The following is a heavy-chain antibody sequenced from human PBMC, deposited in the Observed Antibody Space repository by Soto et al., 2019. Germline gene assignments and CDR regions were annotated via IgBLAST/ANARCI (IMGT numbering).Heavy chain of an antibody. J-gene: IGHJ4*02. D-gene: IGHD3-10*01. V-gene: IGHV1-3*01. CDR3: ARGVSLWFGDLSIDY. CDR1: GYTFTSYA. CDR2: INAGNGNT. Sequence: QVQLVQSGAEVKKPGASVKVSCKASGYTFTSYAMHWVRQAPGQRLEWMGWINAGNGNTKYSQKFQGRVTITRDTAASTAYMELSSLRSEDTAGYYWARGVSLWFGDLSIDYWGQGTLVTVSS.